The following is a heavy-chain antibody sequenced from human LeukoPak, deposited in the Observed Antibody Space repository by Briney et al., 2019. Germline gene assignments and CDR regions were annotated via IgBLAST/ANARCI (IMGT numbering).Heavy chain of an antibody. J-gene: IGHJ4*02. CDR1: GFTFSSYS. D-gene: IGHD4-23*01. Sequence: AGGSLRLSCAASGFTFSSYSMNWVRQAPGRGLEWVSSISSSSSYIYYADSVKGRFTISRDNAKNSLYLQMNSLRAEDTAVYYCAREPGGNHKGGGQGTLVTVSS. CDR2: ISSSSSYI. CDR3: AREPGGNHKG. V-gene: IGHV3-21*01.